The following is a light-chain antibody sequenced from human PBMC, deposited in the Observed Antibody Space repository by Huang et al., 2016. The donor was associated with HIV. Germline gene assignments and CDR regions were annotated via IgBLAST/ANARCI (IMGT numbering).Light chain of an antibody. CDR1: QSIGTY. J-gene: IGKJ4*01. Sequence: EIVLTQSPVTLSLSPGDRATLSYRASQSIGTYLAWYQQKSGRAPRLLIYEVSNRAAGVPARFSASGSETDFTLTIASLDPDDFAIYHCQQRSKWPLTFGGGTKVEMK. CDR3: QQRSKWPLT. V-gene: IGKV3-11*01. CDR2: EVS.